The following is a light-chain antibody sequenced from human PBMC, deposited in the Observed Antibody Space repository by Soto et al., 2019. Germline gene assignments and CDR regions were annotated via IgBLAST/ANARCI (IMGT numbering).Light chain of an antibody. CDR2: GAS. CDR3: QQYGSSPRT. CDR1: QSVSSSY. J-gene: IGKJ1*01. V-gene: IGKV3-20*01. Sequence: EIVLTRSPGTLSLSPGERATLSCRASQSVSSSYLAWYQQKPGQAPRLLISGASSRATGIPDRFTGGGSGTDFTLTISRLEPEDFAVYYCQQYGSSPRTFGQGTKVDI.